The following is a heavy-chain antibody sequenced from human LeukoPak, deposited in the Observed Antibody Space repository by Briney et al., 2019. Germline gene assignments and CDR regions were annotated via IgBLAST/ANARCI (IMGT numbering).Heavy chain of an antibody. CDR2: IYYSGST. D-gene: IGHD1-26*01. V-gene: IGHV4-39*07. CDR1: GGSISSSSYY. J-gene: IGHJ3*02. Sequence: SETLSLTCTVSGGSISSSSYYWGWIRQPPGKGLEWIGSIYYSGSTYYNPSLKSRVTISVDTSKNQFSLKLSSVTAADTAVYYCARVWYSGSSLDAFDIWGQGTMVTVSS. CDR3: ARVWYSGSSLDAFDI.